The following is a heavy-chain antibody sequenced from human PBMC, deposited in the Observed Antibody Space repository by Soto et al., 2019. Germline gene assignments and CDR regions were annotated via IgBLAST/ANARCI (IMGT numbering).Heavy chain of an antibody. V-gene: IGHV3-23*01. CDR1: GFTFSSYS. J-gene: IGHJ5*02. CDR3: AKGGAQLLHYNWFDP. D-gene: IGHD2-2*01. Sequence: GGSLRLSCAASGFTFSSYSMSWVRQAPGKGLEWVSAISGSGGSTYYADSVKGRFTISRDNSKNTLYLQMNSLRAEDTAVYYCAKGGAQLLHYNWFDPWGQGTLLTVSS. CDR2: ISGSGGST.